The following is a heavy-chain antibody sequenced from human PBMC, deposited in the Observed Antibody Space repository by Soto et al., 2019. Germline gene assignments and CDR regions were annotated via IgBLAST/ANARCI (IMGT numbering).Heavy chain of an antibody. D-gene: IGHD1-26*01. CDR3: AMIVVSATNYCYYMDV. Sequence: GGSLRLSCAASGFSFSSYWMSWVRQAPGKGLEWVANIKQDGSEKYYVDSVKGRFTISRDNAKNSLYLQMNGLRAEDTAVYYCAMIVVSATNYCYYMDVWGRGTTDPGSS. V-gene: IGHV3-7*01. CDR1: GFSFSSYW. CDR2: IKQDGSEK. J-gene: IGHJ6*03.